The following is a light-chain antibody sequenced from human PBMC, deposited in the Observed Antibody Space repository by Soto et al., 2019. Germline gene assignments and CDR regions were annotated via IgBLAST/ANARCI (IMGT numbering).Light chain of an antibody. CDR2: DGS. CDR1: SSDVGSYNC. Sequence: QSVLTQPASVSGSPGQSIAISCTGTSSDVGSYNCVSWYQQHPGKAPKLMIYDGSKRPSGVSNRFSGSKSGNTASLTISGLQAEDEADYYCCSYAGSSTSYVFGTGTKVTVL. V-gene: IGLV2-23*01. CDR3: CSYAGSSTSYV. J-gene: IGLJ1*01.